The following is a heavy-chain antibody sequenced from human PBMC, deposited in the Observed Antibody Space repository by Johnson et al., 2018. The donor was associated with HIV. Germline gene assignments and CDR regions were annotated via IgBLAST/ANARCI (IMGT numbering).Heavy chain of an antibody. V-gene: IGHV3-11*04. D-gene: IGHD6-19*01. J-gene: IGHJ3*02. CDR2: ISTSGSSI. CDR3: AKEGSSGWYFGDAFDI. CDR1: GFTLDDYD. Sequence: QVQLVESGGGVVRPGGSLRLSCVASGFTLDDYDMSWVRQTPGKGLECLAYISTSGSSIYYTDSVKGRVTISRDNAKNSLFLQMNSLRAEDTAVYYCAKEGSSGWYFGDAFDIWGQGTMVTVSS.